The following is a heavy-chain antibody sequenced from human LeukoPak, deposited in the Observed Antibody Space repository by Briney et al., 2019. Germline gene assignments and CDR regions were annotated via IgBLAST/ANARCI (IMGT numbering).Heavy chain of an antibody. CDR1: GGSINSYY. CDR3: ASSSRGGGPGTRDFQTFDY. Sequence: SETLSLTCTVSGGSINSYYWSWIRQPPGKGLEWIGYFYYSGSTNYNPSLKSRVTISVDTSKNQFSLRLSSVTAADTAVYYCASSSRGGGPGTRDFQTFDYWGQGTLVTVSS. V-gene: IGHV4-59*01. J-gene: IGHJ4*02. CDR2: FYYSGST. D-gene: IGHD1-1*01.